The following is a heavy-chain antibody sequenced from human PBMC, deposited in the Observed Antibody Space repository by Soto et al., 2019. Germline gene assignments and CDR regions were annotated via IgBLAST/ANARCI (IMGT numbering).Heavy chain of an antibody. CDR2: SFSSGRT. CDR3: ARDREPDGIWTFDS. CDR1: GFTLDKYT. D-gene: IGHD3-9*01. Sequence: AGGSLRLSCAAFGFTLDKYTMGWVRQAPGKGLEWVAESFSSGRTQYADSVKGRFTISRDNSRNMVFLQMNGLRVEDTALYYCARDREPDGIWTFDSWGQGALVTVSS. J-gene: IGHJ4*02. V-gene: IGHV3-53*01.